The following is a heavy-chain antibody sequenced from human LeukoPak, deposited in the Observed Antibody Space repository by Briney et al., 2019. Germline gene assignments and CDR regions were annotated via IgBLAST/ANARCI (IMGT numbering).Heavy chain of an antibody. CDR1: GDSPNSGAYY. D-gene: IGHD4-17*01. V-gene: IGHV4-31*03. Sequence: SQTLSLTCTVSGDSPNSGAYYWSWIRQHPGKGLEWIGYIYYSGSTYYNPSLKSRLTISIDTSKNQFSLRLSSVTAADTSVYYCVRSRTRGTTVDYWGQGTLVTVSS. CDR3: VRSRTRGTTVDY. CDR2: IYYSGST. J-gene: IGHJ4*02.